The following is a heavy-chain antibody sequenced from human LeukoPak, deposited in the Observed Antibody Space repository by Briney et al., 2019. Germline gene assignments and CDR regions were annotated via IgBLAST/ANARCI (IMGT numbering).Heavy chain of an antibody. D-gene: IGHD5-24*01. J-gene: IGHJ6*03. Sequence: PSETLSLTCTVSGGSLSPYYWTWIRQAPGKGLEYIAYIHSSGSTNYIPSLKSRVTISVDTSKNHFSLEMRSVTAADTAVYYCARLGFGYISNSYYYYMDVWGKGTTVTVSS. CDR3: ARLGFGYISNSYYYYMDV. V-gene: IGHV4-59*08. CDR1: GGSLSPYY. CDR2: IHSSGST.